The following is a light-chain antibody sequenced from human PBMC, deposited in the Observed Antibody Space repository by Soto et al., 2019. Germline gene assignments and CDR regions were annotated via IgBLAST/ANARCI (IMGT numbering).Light chain of an antibody. J-gene: IGLJ2*01. CDR1: SSNIGAGYD. V-gene: IGLV1-40*01. Sequence: QSVLTQPPSVSGAPGQRVTISCTGSSSNIGAGYDVQWYQQLPGTAPKLLIYGNNNRPSGVPDRISASKSGTSASLAITGRQAEDAADYYCQSYGNSRGVVFGGGTKLTVL. CDR3: QSYGNSRGVV. CDR2: GNN.